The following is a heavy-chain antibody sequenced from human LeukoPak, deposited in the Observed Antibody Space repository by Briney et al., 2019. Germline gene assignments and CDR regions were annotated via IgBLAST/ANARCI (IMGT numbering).Heavy chain of an antibody. Sequence: APVKVSCKVSGYTLTELSMFWVRQAPGKGLEWMGSFGPEDGKTVDAQKFQGRVTMTEDTSTDTAYMELSSLGSEDTAVYYCATGYLVTAGLMDVWGQGTTVTVSS. V-gene: IGHV1-24*01. CDR1: GYTLTELS. J-gene: IGHJ6*02. D-gene: IGHD6-13*01. CDR3: ATGYLVTAGLMDV. CDR2: FGPEDGKT.